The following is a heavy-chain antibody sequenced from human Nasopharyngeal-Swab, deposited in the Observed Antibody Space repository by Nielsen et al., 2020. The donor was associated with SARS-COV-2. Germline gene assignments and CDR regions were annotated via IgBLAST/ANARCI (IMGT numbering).Heavy chain of an antibody. CDR3: AKNGRGLMVYASPDY. J-gene: IGHJ4*02. CDR1: GYTFTSYY. Sequence: ASVKVSCKASGYTFTSYYMHWVRQAPGQRLEWMGWINAGNGNTKYSQKFQGRVTITRDTSASTAYMELSSLRSEDTAVYYCAKNGRGLMVYASPDYWGQGTLVTVSS. CDR2: INAGNGNT. D-gene: IGHD2-8*01. V-gene: IGHV1-3*01.